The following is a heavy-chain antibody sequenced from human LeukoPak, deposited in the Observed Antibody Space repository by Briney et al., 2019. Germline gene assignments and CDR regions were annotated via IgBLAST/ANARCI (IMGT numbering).Heavy chain of an antibody. J-gene: IGHJ6*04. Sequence: GGSLRLSCAASGFTFSSYAMSWVRQAPGKGLEWVSAISGSGGSTYYADSVKGRFTISRDNAKNSLYLQMNSLRAEDTAVYYCAELGITTIGGVWGKGTTVTISS. D-gene: IGHD3-10*02. CDR1: GFTFSSYA. CDR2: ISGSGGST. V-gene: IGHV3-23*01. CDR3: AELGITTIGGV.